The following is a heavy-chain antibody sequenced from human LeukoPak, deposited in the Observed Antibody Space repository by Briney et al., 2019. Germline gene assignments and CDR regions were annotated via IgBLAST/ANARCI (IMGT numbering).Heavy chain of an antibody. CDR3: ARDKASYYGSSGPPGANWFDP. J-gene: IGHJ5*02. CDR1: GGTFSSYA. V-gene: IGHV1-69*05. CDR2: IIPIFGTA. D-gene: IGHD3-22*01. Sequence: SVKVSCKASGGTFSSYAISWVRQAPGQGLEWMGGIIPIFGTANYAQKFQGRVTITTDESTSTAYMELSSLRSEDTAVYYCARDKASYYGSSGPPGANWFDPWGQGTLVTVSS.